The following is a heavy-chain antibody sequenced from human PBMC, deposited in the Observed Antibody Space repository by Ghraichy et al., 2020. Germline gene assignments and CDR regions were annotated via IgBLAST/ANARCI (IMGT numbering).Heavy chain of an antibody. CDR3: AETLSLNYDSSGYSFFDY. D-gene: IGHD3-22*01. V-gene: IGHV3-23*01. CDR2: ISGSGGST. Sequence: GGSLRLSCAASGFTFSSYAMSWVRQAPGKGLEWVSAISGSGGSTYYADSVKGRFTISRDNSKNTLYLQMNSLRAEDTAVYYCAETLSLNYDSSGYSFFDYWGQGTLVTVSS. J-gene: IGHJ4*02. CDR1: GFTFSSYA.